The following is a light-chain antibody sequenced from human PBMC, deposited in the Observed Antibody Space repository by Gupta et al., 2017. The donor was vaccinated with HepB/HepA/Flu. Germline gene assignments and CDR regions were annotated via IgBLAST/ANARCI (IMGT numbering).Light chain of an antibody. Sequence: XLTXXPSXXXTPGQXVTIXXSGSSSNIGSNYVYWYQQLPGTAPKLLIYRNNQRPSGVPDRFSGSKSGTSASLAISGLRSEDEADYYCAAWDDSLSGVVFGGGTKLTVL. CDR3: AAWDDSLSGVV. J-gene: IGLJ2*01. CDR1: SSNIGSNY. CDR2: RNN. V-gene: IGLV1-47*01.